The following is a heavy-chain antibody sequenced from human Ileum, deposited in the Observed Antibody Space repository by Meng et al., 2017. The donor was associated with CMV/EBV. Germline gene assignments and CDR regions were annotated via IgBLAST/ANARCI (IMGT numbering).Heavy chain of an antibody. D-gene: IGHD2-15*01. J-gene: IGHJ6*02. Sequence: ASVKVSCKASGYTFTGYYIHWVRQAPGQGLEWMGWINPNSGDTHYAQKFQGRVAMTRDTSISTAYMELSRLRSDDTAVYYCARDPEALVASYYYYAMDVWGQGTTVTVSS. V-gene: IGHV1-2*02. CDR2: INPNSGDT. CDR1: GYTFTGYY. CDR3: ARDPEALVASYYYYAMDV.